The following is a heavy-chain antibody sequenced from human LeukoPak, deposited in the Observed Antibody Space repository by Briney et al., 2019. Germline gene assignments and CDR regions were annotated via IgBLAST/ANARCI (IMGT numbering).Heavy chain of an antibody. CDR1: GYTFTSYD. J-gene: IGHJ4*02. CDR3: ARNAPWGDYGAFDY. D-gene: IGHD4-17*01. V-gene: IGHV1-8*01. Sequence: GASVTVSCTASGYTFTSYDINWVRQATGQGLEWMGWMNPNSGNTGYAQKFQGRVTMTRNTSISTAYMELSSLGSEDTAVYYCARNAPWGDYGAFDYWGQGTLVTVSS. CDR2: MNPNSGNT.